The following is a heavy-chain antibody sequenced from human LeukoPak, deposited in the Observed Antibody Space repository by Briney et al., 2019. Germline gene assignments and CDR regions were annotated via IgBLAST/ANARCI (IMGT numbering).Heavy chain of an antibody. CDR2: INTNTRNP. J-gene: IGHJ3*02. V-gene: IGHV7-4-1*02. CDR3: AGKIAWWALDI. CDR1: GYTFTSYA. D-gene: IGHD2-8*02. Sequence: ASVKVSCKASGYTFTSYAMNWVRQAPGQGLEWMGWINTNTRNPTYAQGFTGRFVFSLDTSVSTAYLQISSLKAEDTAVYYCAGKIAWWALDIWGQGTMVTVSS.